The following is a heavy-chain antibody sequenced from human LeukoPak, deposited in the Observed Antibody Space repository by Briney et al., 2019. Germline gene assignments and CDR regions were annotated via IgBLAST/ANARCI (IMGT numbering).Heavy chain of an antibody. J-gene: IGHJ6*02. CDR3: AKDLGYCSSTSCFRPTIYGMDV. CDR1: GFTFDDYA. Sequence: GGSLRLSCAASGFTFDDYAMHWVRHAPGKGLEWVSGISWNSGSIVYADSVKGRFTISRDNAKNSLYLQMNSLRAEDTALYYCAKDLGYCSSTSCFRPTIYGMDVWGQGTTATVSS. CDR2: ISWNSGSI. V-gene: IGHV3-9*01. D-gene: IGHD2-2*01.